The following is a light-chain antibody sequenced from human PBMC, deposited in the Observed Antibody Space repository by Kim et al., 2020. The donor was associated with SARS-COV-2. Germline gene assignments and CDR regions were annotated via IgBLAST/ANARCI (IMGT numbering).Light chain of an antibody. CDR1: SLRSYY. CDR3: NSRDSSGNPYV. V-gene: IGLV3-19*01. CDR2: GKN. J-gene: IGLJ1*01. Sequence: ALRRTVRITCQGDSLRSYYASWYQQKPGQAPVLVIYGKNNRPSGIPDRFSGSSSGNTASLTITGAQAEDEADYYCNSRDSSGNPYVFGTGTKVTVL.